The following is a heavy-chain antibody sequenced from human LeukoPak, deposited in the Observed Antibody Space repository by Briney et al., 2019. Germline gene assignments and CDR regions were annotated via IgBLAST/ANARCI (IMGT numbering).Heavy chain of an antibody. D-gene: IGHD3-22*01. V-gene: IGHV3-7*01. J-gene: IGHJ4*02. Sequence: PGGSLRLSCAASGFTFSSYWMSWVRQAPGKGLEWVANIKQDGSEKYYVDSVKGRFTISRDNSKNTLYLQMNSLRAEDTAVYYCAKDMYYYDSSGYLFDYWGQGTLVTVSS. CDR3: AKDMYYYDSSGYLFDY. CDR1: GFTFSSYW. CDR2: IKQDGSEK.